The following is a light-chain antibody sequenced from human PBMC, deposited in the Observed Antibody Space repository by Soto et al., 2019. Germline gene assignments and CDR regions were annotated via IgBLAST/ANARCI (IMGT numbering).Light chain of an antibody. CDR2: AAS. CDR1: QGINSW. V-gene: IGKV1-12*01. Sequence: DIQMTQSPFSVSASVGDRVTITCRASQGINSWLAWYQQKPGKAPKLLIHAASDLQSGVPSRFSGSGSGTDFSLTISSLQPEDFATYYCQHANSFPWTFGQGTKVEIK. CDR3: QHANSFPWT. J-gene: IGKJ1*01.